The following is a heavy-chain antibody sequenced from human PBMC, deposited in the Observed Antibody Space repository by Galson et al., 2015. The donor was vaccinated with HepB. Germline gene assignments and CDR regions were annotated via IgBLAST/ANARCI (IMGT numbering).Heavy chain of an antibody. V-gene: IGHV3-74*01. J-gene: IGHJ4*02. D-gene: IGHD6-6*01. CDR1: GFAFSTYW. Sequence: SLRLSCAASGFAFSTYWMHWVRQAPGKGLVWVSRISPDGSSTSYGDSVKGRLTISRDNAKNTLYLEMNSLRPEDTAVYYCTRDRPIDYWGQGVLVTVSS. CDR2: ISPDGSST. CDR3: TRDRPIDY.